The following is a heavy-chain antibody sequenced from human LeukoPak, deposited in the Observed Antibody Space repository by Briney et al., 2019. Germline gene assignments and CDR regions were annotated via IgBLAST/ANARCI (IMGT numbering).Heavy chain of an antibody. V-gene: IGHV4-34*01. Sequence: SETLSLTCAVYGGSFSGYYWSWIRQPPGKGLEWIGEINHSGSTNYNPSLKSRVTTSVDTSKNQFSLKLSSVTAADTAVYHCARGPYSSGWYLRNYFDYWGQGTLVTVSS. CDR2: INHSGST. J-gene: IGHJ4*02. CDR3: ARGPYSSGWYLRNYFDY. CDR1: GGSFSGYY. D-gene: IGHD6-19*01.